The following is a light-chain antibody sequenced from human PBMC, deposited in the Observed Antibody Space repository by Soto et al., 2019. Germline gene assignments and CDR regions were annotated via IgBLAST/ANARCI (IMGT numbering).Light chain of an antibody. CDR3: QKYSSVPV. Sequence: DIRMTQSPTSLCASVGDRVTMTCRASQGIRNFEAWYQQKPGKPPKLLIYAASTLQSGVPSRFSGSGSGTDFTLTINSLQPEDVATYSCQKYSSVPVFGPGTKVEI. CDR2: AAS. CDR1: QGIRNF. J-gene: IGKJ3*01. V-gene: IGKV1-27*01.